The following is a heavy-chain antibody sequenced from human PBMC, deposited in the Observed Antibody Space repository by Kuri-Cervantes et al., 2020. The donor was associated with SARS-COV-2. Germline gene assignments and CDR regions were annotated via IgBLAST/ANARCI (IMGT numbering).Heavy chain of an antibody. V-gene: IGHV3-9*01. J-gene: IGHJ4*02. Sequence: SLKISCAASGFTFDDYAMHWVRQAPGKGLEWVSGISWNSGSIGYADSVKGRFTISRDNAKNSLYLQMNSLRAEDTAVYYCAKDAAYSSGWGTFDYWGQGTLVTVSS. CDR2: ISWNSGSI. CDR3: AKDAAYSSGWGTFDY. CDR1: GFTFDDYA. D-gene: IGHD6-19*01.